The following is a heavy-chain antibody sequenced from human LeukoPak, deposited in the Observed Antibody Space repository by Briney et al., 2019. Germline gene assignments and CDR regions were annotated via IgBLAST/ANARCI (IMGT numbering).Heavy chain of an antibody. CDR2: ITSSGSYI. J-gene: IGHJ4*02. D-gene: IGHD2-15*01. CDR1: GFTFSSYN. V-gene: IGHV3-21*01. Sequence: GGSLRLSCAASGFTFSSYNMNWVREAPGKGLEWVSSITSSGSYIYYADSVKGRFTISRDNAKNSLYLQMNSLRAEGTAVYYCAREGPRYCSGGSCYSGHWGQGTLVTVSS. CDR3: AREGPRYCSGGSCYSGH.